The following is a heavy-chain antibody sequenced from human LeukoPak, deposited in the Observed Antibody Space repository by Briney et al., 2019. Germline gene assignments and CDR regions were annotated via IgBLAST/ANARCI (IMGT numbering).Heavy chain of an antibody. J-gene: IGHJ1*01. V-gene: IGHV1-8*01. D-gene: IGHD6-19*01. CDR1: GYTFTNYD. CDR2: MNPNSGNT. Sequence: ASVKVSCKAYGYTFTNYDINWVRQATGQGHEWMGWMNPNSGNTDYAQKFQGRVTMTRNTSITTAYMELSILRSEDTAIYYCARGGPVAATHKYFQYWGQGTLVTVSS. CDR3: ARGGPVAATHKYFQY.